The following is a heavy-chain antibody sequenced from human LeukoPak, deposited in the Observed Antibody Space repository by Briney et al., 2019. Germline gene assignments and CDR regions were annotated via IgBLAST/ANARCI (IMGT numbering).Heavy chain of an antibody. Sequence: GGSLRLPCAASGFTFSSYGMHWVRQAPGKVLEWVAFIRYDGSNKYYADSVKGRFTISRDNSKNTLYLQMNSLRAEDTAVYYCARGPSGYHNTGGQGTLVTVSS. D-gene: IGHD5-12*01. V-gene: IGHV3-30*02. CDR3: ARGPSGYHNT. J-gene: IGHJ4*02. CDR2: IRYDGSNK. CDR1: GFTFSSYG.